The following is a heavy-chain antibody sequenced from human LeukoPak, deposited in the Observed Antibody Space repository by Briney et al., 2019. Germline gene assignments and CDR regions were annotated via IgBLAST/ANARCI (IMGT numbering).Heavy chain of an antibody. J-gene: IGHJ4*02. D-gene: IGHD5-18*01. V-gene: IGHV3-30*02. Sequence: GGSLRLSCAASGFTFSSYGIHWVRQAPGKGLEWVAFIRYDGSSKSYADAVKGRFTISRDNSKNTLYLQMNSLRAEDTAVYYCAKDRLREYTYVDYWGQGTLVTVSS. CDR3: AKDRLREYTYVDY. CDR2: IRYDGSSK. CDR1: GFTFSSYG.